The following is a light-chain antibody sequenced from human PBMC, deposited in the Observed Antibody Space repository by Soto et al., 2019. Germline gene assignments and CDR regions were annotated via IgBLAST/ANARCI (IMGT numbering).Light chain of an antibody. J-gene: IGLJ1*01. CDR2: EVN. Sequence: QSVLTQPASVSGSPGQSITISCTGTSSNVGSYKLVSWYQQHPGKAPKLMIFEVNKRPSGVSNRFSGSKSGNTASLTISGLQAEDETDYYCSSYTRSSTLVFGTGTKVTVL. CDR1: SSNVGSYKL. CDR3: SSYTRSSTLV. V-gene: IGLV2-14*02.